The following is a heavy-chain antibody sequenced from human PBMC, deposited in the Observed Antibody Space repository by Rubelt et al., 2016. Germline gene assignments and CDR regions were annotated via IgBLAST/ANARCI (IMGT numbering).Heavy chain of an antibody. J-gene: IGHJ5*02. CDR3: ARGPNWFDP. V-gene: IGHV1-8*02. CDR2: MNPNSGNT. Sequence: QVQLVQSGAEVKKPGASVKVSCKASGYTFTSYGISWVRQAPGQGLEWMGWMNPNSGNTGYAQSFQGRVTMTSNTSLSTAYMELSSLRSEDTAVYYCARGPNWFDPWGQGTLVTVSS. CDR1: GYTFTSYG.